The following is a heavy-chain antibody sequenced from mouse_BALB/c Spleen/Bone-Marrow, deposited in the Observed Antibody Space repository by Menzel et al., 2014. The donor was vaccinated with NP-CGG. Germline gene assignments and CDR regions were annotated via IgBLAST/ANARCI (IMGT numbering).Heavy chain of an antibody. Sequence: VQLQQPGPELVKPGASVKISCKTSGYTFTEYTIHWVKQSHGKSLEWIGNINPNIGGTTYNQKFKGEATLTVDMSSSTAYMDLRSLTSEDSAVYYCARGRFAYWGQGTLVTVSA. CDR3: ARGRFAY. J-gene: IGHJ3*01. V-gene: IGHV1-18*01. CDR1: GYTFTEYT. CDR2: INPNIGGT.